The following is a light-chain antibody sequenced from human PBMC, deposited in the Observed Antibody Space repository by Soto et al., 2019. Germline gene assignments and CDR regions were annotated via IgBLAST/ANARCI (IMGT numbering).Light chain of an antibody. CDR3: QQSWT. J-gene: IGKJ2*01. CDR1: QSISCY. Sequence: DIQMTQSPSSLSASVGDRVTITCRASQSISCYSNWYQQKLGKAPKLLIYAASSLQSGVPSRFSGSGSGTDFTLTISSLQPEDFATYFCQQSWTFGQGTKLEIK. V-gene: IGKV1-39*01. CDR2: AAS.